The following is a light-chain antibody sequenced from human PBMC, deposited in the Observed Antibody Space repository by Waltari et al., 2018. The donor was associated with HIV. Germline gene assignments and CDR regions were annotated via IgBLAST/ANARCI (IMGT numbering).Light chain of an antibody. CDR3: QQRNNGPIT. Sequence: EIVLTQSPATLSLSPGERATLSCRASQSFNNYLAWYQQQTGQAPRLLIYGASSRATGIAARFSGSGSGTDFTLTISSLEPGDFGVYYGQQRNNGPITFGQGTRLEIK. J-gene: IGKJ5*01. CDR2: GAS. V-gene: IGKV3-11*01. CDR1: QSFNNY.